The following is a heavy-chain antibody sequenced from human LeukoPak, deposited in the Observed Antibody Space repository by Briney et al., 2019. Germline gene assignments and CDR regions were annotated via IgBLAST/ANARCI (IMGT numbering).Heavy chain of an antibody. CDR3: ARDHRPGLHGDV. CDR2: INSDGSST. V-gene: IGHV3-74*01. Sequence: GGSLSLSCAASGFTFSSYWMHWVRQAPGKGLVWVSRINSDGSSTSYAESVKGRFPISRDNAKNTLYLQMNSLRAEDTAVYYCARDHRPGLHGDVWGKGTTVTISS. D-gene: IGHD3-16*01. CDR1: GFTFSSYW. J-gene: IGHJ6*04.